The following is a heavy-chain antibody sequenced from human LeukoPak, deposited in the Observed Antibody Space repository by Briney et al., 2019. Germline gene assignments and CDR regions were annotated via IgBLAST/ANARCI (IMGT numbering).Heavy chain of an antibody. D-gene: IGHD3-10*01. Sequence: GGSLRLSCAASGFNFRRYAMHWVRQAPGKGLEWVAVISSDGNTKYYADSVKGRFTISRDNAKSSLYLQMNSLRAEDTALYYCAFQGGFGELLITGWGQGTLVTVSS. CDR3: AFQGGFGELLITG. CDR1: GFNFRRYA. CDR2: ISSDGNTK. V-gene: IGHV3-30-3*01. J-gene: IGHJ4*02.